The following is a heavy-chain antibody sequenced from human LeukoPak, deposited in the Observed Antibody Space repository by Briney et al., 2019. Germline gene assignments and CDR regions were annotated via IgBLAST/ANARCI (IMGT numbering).Heavy chain of an antibody. CDR2: ISGSGGST. D-gene: IGHD3-22*01. CDR1: GFTFSSYA. V-gene: IGHV3-23*01. J-gene: IGHJ1*01. CDR3: AKDDRWDSSGYYYIFGYFQH. Sequence: GGSLRLSCAASGFTFSSYAMTWVRQAPGRGLEWVSAISGSGGSTNYADSVKGRFTISRDNSKNTLYLQMNSLRAEDTAVYYCAKDDRWDSSGYYYIFGYFQHWGQGTLVTVSS.